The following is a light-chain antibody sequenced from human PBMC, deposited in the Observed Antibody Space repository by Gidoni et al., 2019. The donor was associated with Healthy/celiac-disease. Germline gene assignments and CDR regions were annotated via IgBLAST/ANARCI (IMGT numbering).Light chain of an antibody. V-gene: IGKV3-20*01. CDR2: GAS. CDR3: QQYGSSTET. Sequence: ELVLTQSPGTLSLSPGERATLSCRASQSVSSSYLAWYQQKPGQAPRLLIYGASSRATGIPDRFSGSGSGTDVTLTISRLEPEDFAGYYCQQYGSSTETFGQGTKVEIK. CDR1: QSVSSSY. J-gene: IGKJ1*01.